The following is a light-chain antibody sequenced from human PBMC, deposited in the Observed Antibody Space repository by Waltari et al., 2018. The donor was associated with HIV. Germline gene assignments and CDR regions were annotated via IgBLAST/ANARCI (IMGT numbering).Light chain of an antibody. J-gene: IGLJ1*01. V-gene: IGLV1-40*03. Sequence: QSVLTQPPSVSGAPGQRVTISCSGNSSNIGAGFDVHWYQHLPGTAPKLLIYATTKRPSGVPYRFSGSKSGASASLAITGLQAEDEADYYCQSYDNSLTSYVFATGTRVTVL. CDR1: SSNIGAGFD. CDR3: QSYDNSLTSYV. CDR2: ATT.